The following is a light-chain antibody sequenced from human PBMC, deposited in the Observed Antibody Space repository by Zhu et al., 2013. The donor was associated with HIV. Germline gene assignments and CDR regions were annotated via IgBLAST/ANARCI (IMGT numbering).Light chain of an antibody. CDR3: QQYGSSSVT. CDR2: DASS. CDR1: QSVSSSY. V-gene: IGKV3-20*01. J-gene: IGKJ4*01. Sequence: EIVLTQSPGTLSLSPGERATLSCRASQSVSSSYLAWYQQKPGQAPRLLIYDASSSRATGIPDRFSGSGSGTDFTLTISRLAPEDFAVYYCQQYGSSSVTFGGRDQGGDQ.